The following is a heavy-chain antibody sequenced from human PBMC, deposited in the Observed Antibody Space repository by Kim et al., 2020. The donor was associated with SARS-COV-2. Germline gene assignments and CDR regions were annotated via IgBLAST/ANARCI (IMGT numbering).Heavy chain of an antibody. V-gene: IGHV1-69*13. J-gene: IGHJ3*02. Sequence: SVKVSCKASRGTFSSYAISWVRQAPGQGLEWMGGIIPIFGTANYAQKFQGRVTITADESTSTAYMELSSLRSEDTAVYYCARAPIDSSGYYSYAFDIWGQGTMVTVSS. CDR1: RGTFSSYA. D-gene: IGHD3-22*01. CDR2: IIPIFGTA. CDR3: ARAPIDSSGYYSYAFDI.